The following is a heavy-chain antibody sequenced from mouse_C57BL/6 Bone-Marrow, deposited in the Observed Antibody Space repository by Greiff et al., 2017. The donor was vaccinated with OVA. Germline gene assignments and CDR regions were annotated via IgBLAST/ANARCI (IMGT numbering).Heavy chain of an antibody. V-gene: IGHV12-3*01. CDR3: AGDRYGYYGYFDV. CDR2: ITHSGET. J-gene: IGHJ1*03. D-gene: IGHD2-2*01. Sequence: QVQLKQSGPGLVKPSQSLFLTCSITGFPITSGYYWIWIRQSPGKPLEWMGYITHSGETFYNPSLQSPISITRETSKNQFFLQLNSVTTEDTAMYYCAGDRYGYYGYFDVWGTGTTVTVSS. CDR1: GFPITSGYY.